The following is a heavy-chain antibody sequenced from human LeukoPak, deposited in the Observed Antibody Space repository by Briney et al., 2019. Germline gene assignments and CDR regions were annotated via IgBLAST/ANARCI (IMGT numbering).Heavy chain of an antibody. V-gene: IGHV4-31*03. CDR3: ARAGGFFSPFGY. D-gene: IGHD3-16*01. CDR1: GGSISSGGYY. J-gene: IGHJ4*02. CDR2: VYYSGST. Sequence: PSQTLSLTCTVSGGSISSGGYYWSWIRQHPGKGLEWIGYVYYSGSTYYNPSLKSRVTISVDTSKNQFSLKLSSVTAADTAVYYCARAGGFFSPFGYWGQGTLVTVSS.